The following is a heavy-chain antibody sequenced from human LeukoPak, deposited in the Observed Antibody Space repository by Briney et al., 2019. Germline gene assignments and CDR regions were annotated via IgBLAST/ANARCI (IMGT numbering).Heavy chain of an antibody. J-gene: IGHJ4*02. D-gene: IGHD3-10*01. Sequence: PGGSLRLSCAASGFTFSSYWMSWVRQAPGKGLDWVANIMQDGSEKYYVDSVKGRFTISRDNAKNSLYLQMNSLRAEDTAVYYCARLAGRGYYYDYWGQGTLVTVSS. V-gene: IGHV3-7*01. CDR2: IMQDGSEK. CDR1: GFTFSSYW. CDR3: ARLAGRGYYYDY.